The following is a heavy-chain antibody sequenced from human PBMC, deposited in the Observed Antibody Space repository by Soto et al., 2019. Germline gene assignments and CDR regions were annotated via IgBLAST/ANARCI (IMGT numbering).Heavy chain of an antibody. CDR2: INWDSGRI. D-gene: IGHD3-3*01. J-gene: IGHJ4*02. Sequence: PGGSLRLSCAASGFNFNNYAMHWVRQAPGKGLEWVSGINWDSGRIVYADSVKGRFTISRDNAKNSLYLQMNSLRAEDTAFYYCAKEGNGHYEYWSDYWSQGTLVTVSS. CDR3: AKEGNGHYEYWSDY. CDR1: GFNFNNYA. V-gene: IGHV3-9*01.